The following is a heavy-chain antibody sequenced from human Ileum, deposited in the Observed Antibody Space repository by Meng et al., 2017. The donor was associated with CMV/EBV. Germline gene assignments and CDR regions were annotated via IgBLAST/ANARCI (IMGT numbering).Heavy chain of an antibody. CDR3: ARGREYSSSDY. CDR1: GGSISSSTYY. D-gene: IGHD2/OR15-2a*01. Sequence: SETLSLTCTVSGGSISSSTYYWGWIRQPPGKGPEWIASVFYNGLTYYNPSLKSRVTILVDTSKNQFSLSVTSLTAADTAVYYCARGREYSSSDYWGQGTMVTVSS. CDR2: VFYNGLT. J-gene: IGHJ4*02. V-gene: IGHV4-39*07.